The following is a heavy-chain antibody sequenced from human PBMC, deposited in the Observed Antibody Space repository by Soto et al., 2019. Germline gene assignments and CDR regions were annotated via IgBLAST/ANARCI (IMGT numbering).Heavy chain of an antibody. J-gene: IGHJ3*02. V-gene: IGHV4-59*01. CDR3: ARHGGILYDFWSGYRDAFDI. CDR1: GGSISSYY. Sequence: SETLSLTCAVSGGSISSYYLSWIRQPPGKGLEWIGYIYYSGSTNYNPSLKSRVTISVDTSKNQFSLKLSSVTAADTAVYYCARHGGILYDFWSGYRDAFDIWGQGTMVTVSS. D-gene: IGHD3-3*01. CDR2: IYYSGST.